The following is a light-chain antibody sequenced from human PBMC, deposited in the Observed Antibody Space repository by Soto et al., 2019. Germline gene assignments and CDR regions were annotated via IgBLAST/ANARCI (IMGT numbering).Light chain of an antibody. J-gene: IGLJ1*01. CDR3: ATWDDSLNGFYV. V-gene: IGLV1-44*01. CDR2: SNS. CDR1: NSNIGSNA. Sequence: QSVLTQPPSASGTPGQRVTISCSGSNSNIGSNAVNWYQQLPGTAPKFLIYSNSERPSGVPDRFSGSKSGTSASLAISGLQSEDEADYYCATWDDSLNGFYVFGTRTKLTVL.